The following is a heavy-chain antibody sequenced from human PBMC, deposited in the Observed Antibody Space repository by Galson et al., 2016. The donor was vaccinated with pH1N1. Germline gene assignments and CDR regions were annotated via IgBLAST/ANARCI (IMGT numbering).Heavy chain of an antibody. V-gene: IGHV2-5*02. J-gene: IGHJ3*01. D-gene: IGHD3-16*01. CDR2: IYWDDDE. CDR1: GFSLTTSGVG. CDR3: AHREVMITNAFDF. Sequence: PALVKPTQTLTLTCTFSGFSLTTSGVGVGWIRQPPGKALEWLALIYWDDDERYSPSLKNRLTITKDTSKNHVVLTMTNMDPMDTATYYCAHREVMITNAFDFWGQGTMVTVSS.